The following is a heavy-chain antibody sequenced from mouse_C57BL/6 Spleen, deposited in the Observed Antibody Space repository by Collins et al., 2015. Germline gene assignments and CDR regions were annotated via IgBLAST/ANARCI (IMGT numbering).Heavy chain of an antibody. V-gene: IGHV14-4*01. D-gene: IGHD1-1*01. CDR2: IDPENGDT. CDR3: TTAVVATEDY. Sequence: EVQLQQSGAELVRPGASVKLSCTASGFNIKDDYMHWVKQRPEQGLEWIGWIDPENGDTEYASKFQGKATITADTSSNTAYLQLSSLTSEDTAVYYCTTAVVATEDYWGQGTTLTVSS. J-gene: IGHJ2*01. CDR1: GFNIKDDY.